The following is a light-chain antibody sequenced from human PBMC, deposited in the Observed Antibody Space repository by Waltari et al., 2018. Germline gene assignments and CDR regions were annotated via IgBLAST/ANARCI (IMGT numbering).Light chain of an antibody. CDR2: KVS. Sequence: DVVMTQSPLSLPVTLGHPASISCSSSQSLVHSDGKTYLNWFHQRPGQSPRRLIYKVSNRDSGVPDRFSGSGSGTEFTLNINRVEAEDVGVYYCMQGTHWPWTFGQGTKVEIK. J-gene: IGKJ1*01. V-gene: IGKV2-30*02. CDR1: QSLVHSDGKTY. CDR3: MQGTHWPWT.